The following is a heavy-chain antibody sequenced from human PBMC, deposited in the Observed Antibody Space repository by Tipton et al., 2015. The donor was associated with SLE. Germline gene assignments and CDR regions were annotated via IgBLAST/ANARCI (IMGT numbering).Heavy chain of an antibody. CDR2: ISYDGSNK. J-gene: IGHJ5*02. D-gene: IGHD3-3*01. Sequence: SLRLSCAASGFTCSSYAMHWVRQAPGKGLEWVAVISYDGSNKYYADSVKGRFTISRDNSKNTLYLQMNSLRAEDTAVYYCAREKTTIFGVVTSPWFDPWGQGTLVTVSS. CDR3: AREKTTIFGVVTSPWFDP. V-gene: IGHV3-30*04. CDR1: GFTCSSYA.